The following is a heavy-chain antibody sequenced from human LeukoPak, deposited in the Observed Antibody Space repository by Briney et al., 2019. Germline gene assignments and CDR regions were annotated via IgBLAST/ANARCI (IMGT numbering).Heavy chain of an antibody. D-gene: IGHD1-1*01. Sequence: GASVKVSCTASGYTFTSYDINWVRQATGQGLEWMGWMNPNSGNTGYAQKFQGRVTMTRNTSISTAYMELSSVRSEDTAVYYCARGVTGTTSGWFDPWGQGTLVTVSS. J-gene: IGHJ5*02. CDR3: ARGVTGTTSGWFDP. CDR2: MNPNSGNT. CDR1: GYTFTSYD. V-gene: IGHV1-8*01.